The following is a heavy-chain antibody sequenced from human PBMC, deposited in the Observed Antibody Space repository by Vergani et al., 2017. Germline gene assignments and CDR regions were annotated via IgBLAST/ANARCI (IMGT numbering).Heavy chain of an antibody. CDR2: ISYDGSNK. J-gene: IGHJ4*02. V-gene: IGHV3-30*18. Sequence: QVQLVESGGGVVQPGRSLRLSCAASGFTFSSYGMHWVRQAPGKGLEWVAVISYDGSNKYYADSVKGRFTISRDNSKNTLYLQMNSLRAEDTAVYYCAKGYDLQDSYFDYWGQGTLVTVSS. CDR3: AKGYDLQDSYFDY. D-gene: IGHD3-3*01. CDR1: GFTFSSYG.